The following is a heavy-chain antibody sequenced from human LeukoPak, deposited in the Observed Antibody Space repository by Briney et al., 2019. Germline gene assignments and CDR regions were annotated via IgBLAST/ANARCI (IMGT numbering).Heavy chain of an antibody. D-gene: IGHD3-22*01. Sequence: SETLSLTCIVSGVSIRGGGYYWSWIRQHPGKGLEGIGYIYYSGNAYYNPSLTSRVTISVDTSKNQFSLKLSSVTAADTAVYYCARAGYDSSGYSTYYFDYWGQGTLVTVSS. CDR3: ARAGYDSSGYSTYYFDY. CDR1: GVSIRGGGYY. V-gene: IGHV4-31*03. J-gene: IGHJ4*02. CDR2: IYYSGNA.